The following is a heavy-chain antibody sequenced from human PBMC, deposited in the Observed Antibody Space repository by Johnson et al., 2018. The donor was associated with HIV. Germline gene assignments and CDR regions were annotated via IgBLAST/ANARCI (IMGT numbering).Heavy chain of an antibody. D-gene: IGHD6-13*01. V-gene: IGHV3-23*04. Sequence: VQLVESGGGLVQPGGSLRLSCAASGFTFSSYAMSWVRQAPGKGLEWVSAISGSGGSTYYADSVKGRFTISRDNSKNTLYLQMNSLRAEDTAVFYCTTDQLQQLVHDAFDIWGQGTMVTVSS. CDR3: TTDQLQQLVHDAFDI. CDR1: GFTFSSYA. CDR2: ISGSGGST. J-gene: IGHJ3*02.